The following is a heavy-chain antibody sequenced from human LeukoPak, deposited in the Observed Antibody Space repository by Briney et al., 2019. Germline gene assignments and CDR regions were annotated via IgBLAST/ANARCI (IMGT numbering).Heavy chain of an antibody. J-gene: IGHJ4*02. Sequence: SETLSLTCTVSGGSISGYYWSWIRQPPGKGLEWIGYIYYSGSTNYNPSLKSRVTISVDTSKNQFSLKLSSVTAADTAVYYCARGRAAILEGVDYWGQGTLVTVSS. V-gene: IGHV4-59*08. CDR1: GGSISGYY. D-gene: IGHD2-2*02. CDR2: IYYSGST. CDR3: ARGRAAILEGVDY.